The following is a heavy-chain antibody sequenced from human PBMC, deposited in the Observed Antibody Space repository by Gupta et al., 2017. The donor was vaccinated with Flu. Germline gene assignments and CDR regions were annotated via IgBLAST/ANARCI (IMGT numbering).Heavy chain of an antibody. Sequence: QVQLQQWGAGLLKPSETLSLTCAVYGGSFSGYYWRWIRQPPGKGLEWIGEINHSGSTNYNPSLKSRVTISVDTSKNQFSLKLSSVTAADTAVYYCARKPTYCSSTSCYGAFYGMDVWGQGTTVTVSS. CDR2: INHSGST. D-gene: IGHD2-2*01. J-gene: IGHJ6*02. CDR3: ARKPTYCSSTSCYGAFYGMDV. CDR1: GGSFSGYY. V-gene: IGHV4-34*01.